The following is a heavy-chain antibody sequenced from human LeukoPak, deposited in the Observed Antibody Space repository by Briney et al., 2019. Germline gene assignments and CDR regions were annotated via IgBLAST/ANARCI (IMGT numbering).Heavy chain of an antibody. V-gene: IGHV1-2*02. CDR3: ARTKAIRGVIIVYFDY. CDR1: GYTFTGYY. Sequence: GASVKVSCKASGYTFTGYYMHWVRQAPGHGLEWMGWINPDSGGTNYARKFQGRVTMTTDTSTSTAYMELRSLRIDDTAVYYCARTKAIRGVIIVYFDYWGQGTLVTVSS. D-gene: IGHD3-10*01. CDR2: INPDSGGT. J-gene: IGHJ4*02.